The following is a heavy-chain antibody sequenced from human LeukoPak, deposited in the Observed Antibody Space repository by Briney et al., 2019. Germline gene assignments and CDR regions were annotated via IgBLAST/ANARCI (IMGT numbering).Heavy chain of an antibody. CDR2: ITTDGSST. CDR3: ASLTSTSPEDY. J-gene: IGHJ4*02. D-gene: IGHD2-2*01. V-gene: IGHV3-74*01. Sequence: GGALRLSCASSGFTFTNFWMHWVRQAPGKGLEWASRITTDGSSTRYADSVKGRFTISRDNAKITVYLQMNSLRAEDTTMCYCASLTSTSPEDYWGQGTLVTVSS. CDR1: GFTFTNFW.